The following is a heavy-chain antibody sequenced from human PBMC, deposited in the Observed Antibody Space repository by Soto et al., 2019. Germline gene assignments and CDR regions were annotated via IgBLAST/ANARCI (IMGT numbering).Heavy chain of an antibody. CDR3: ARDSLTGNYFDP. CDR2: IYHSGST. Sequence: SETLSLTCAVSGGSISSGGYSWNWIRQPPGKGLEWIGYIYHSGSTLYNPSLKSRVTISIDKSKNQFSLRLSSVSAADTAVYYCARDSLTGNYFDPWGQGALVTVSS. J-gene: IGHJ5*02. V-gene: IGHV4-30-2*01. CDR1: GGSISSGGYS. D-gene: IGHD1-7*01.